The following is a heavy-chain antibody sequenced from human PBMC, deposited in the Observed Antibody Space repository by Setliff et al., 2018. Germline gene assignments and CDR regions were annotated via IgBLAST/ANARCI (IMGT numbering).Heavy chain of an antibody. CDR1: GYTFTNYW. J-gene: IGHJ4*02. CDR3: ARSAWGSSGYYPYYFDY. CDR2: IYPGDSDT. V-gene: IGHV5-51*01. Sequence: GESLKISCRASGYTFTNYWIGWVRQMPGKGLEWMGAIYPGDSDTRHSPSFQGQVTISADKSITTAYLQWSSLKASDTAMYYCARSAWGSSGYYPYYFDYWGQGTLVTVS. D-gene: IGHD3-22*01.